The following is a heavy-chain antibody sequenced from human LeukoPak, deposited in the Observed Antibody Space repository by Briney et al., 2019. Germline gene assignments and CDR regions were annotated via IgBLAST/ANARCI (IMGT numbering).Heavy chain of an antibody. Sequence: GGSLRLSCAASGFTFTTYAMSWVRQAPGKGLEWVSAISGSGGSTYYADSVKGRFTISRDNSKNTLYLQMNSLRAEDTAVYYCARRCYDSSGFDYWGQGTLVTVSS. J-gene: IGHJ4*02. V-gene: IGHV3-23*01. CDR2: ISGSGGST. D-gene: IGHD3-22*01. CDR1: GFTFTTYA. CDR3: ARRCYDSSGFDY.